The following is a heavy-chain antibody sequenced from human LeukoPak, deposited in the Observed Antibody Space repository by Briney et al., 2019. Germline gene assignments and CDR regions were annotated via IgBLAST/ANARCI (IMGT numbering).Heavy chain of an antibody. CDR1: GLTFSDYA. D-gene: IGHD2-15*01. Sequence: GGSLRLSCAASGLTFSDYAMSWFRQAPGKGLEWVSGITSGFKGRFTISRDNSKNTFHLQLNSLRAEDTAVYYCAKDYSESRVADVFFGYWGQGTLVTVSS. J-gene: IGHJ4*02. CDR3: AKDYSESRVADVFFGY. CDR2: ITSG. V-gene: IGHV3-23*01.